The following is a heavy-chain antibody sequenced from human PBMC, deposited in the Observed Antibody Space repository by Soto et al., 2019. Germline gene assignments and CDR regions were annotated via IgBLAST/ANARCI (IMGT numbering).Heavy chain of an antibody. Sequence: QVQLVQSGADAKKPGSSVKVSCKASGGTFSSFPIRWVRQAPGQGLEWMGGITPIFGTVDYAQKFQGRMTISADESTSTVYMELSSLRSEDTAMYYCASMGPVTETIDHWGQGTLVIVSS. CDR3: ASMGPVTETIDH. D-gene: IGHD4-17*01. V-gene: IGHV1-69*01. CDR1: GGTFSSFP. CDR2: ITPIFGTV. J-gene: IGHJ4*02.